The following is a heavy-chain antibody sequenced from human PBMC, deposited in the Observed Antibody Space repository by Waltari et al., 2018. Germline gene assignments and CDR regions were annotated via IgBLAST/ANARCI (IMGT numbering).Heavy chain of an antibody. CDR1: GFTFSSYW. Sequence: EVQLVESGGGLVQPGGSLRLFCAASGFTFSSYWMHWVRQAPGKGLVWVSRINSAGSTTTYTDSVKGRFTISRDNAKNTLYLQMNSLRAEDTAVYYCARVAVTTPWYFDLWGRGTLVTVSS. D-gene: IGHD2-21*02. CDR2: INSAGSTT. CDR3: ARVAVTTPWYFDL. J-gene: IGHJ2*01. V-gene: IGHV3-74*01.